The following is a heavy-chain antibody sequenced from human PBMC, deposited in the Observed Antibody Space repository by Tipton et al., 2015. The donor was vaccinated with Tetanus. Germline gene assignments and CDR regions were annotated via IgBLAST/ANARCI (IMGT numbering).Heavy chain of an antibody. Sequence: TLSLTCTVSGSSITSTTHYWGWIRQAPGKGLEWIGIIYYSGSTYYNASLRSRVTISVDTSKNQFSLKLTSVSAADTAVYYCARLTGHSMDVVDYYYFGMDVWGQGTKVTVSS. CDR3: ARLTGHSMDVVDYYYFGMDV. V-gene: IGHV4-39*07. CDR1: GSSITSTTHY. D-gene: IGHD2-21*01. J-gene: IGHJ6*02. CDR2: IYYSGST.